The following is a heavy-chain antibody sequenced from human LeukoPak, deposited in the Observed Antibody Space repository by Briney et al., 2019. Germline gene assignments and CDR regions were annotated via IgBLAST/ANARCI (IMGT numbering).Heavy chain of an antibody. CDR2: IYYSGST. J-gene: IGHJ6*02. D-gene: IGHD6-6*01. CDR3: ARAGYSSSLPPYYYYYGMDD. Sequence: SETLSLTCTVSGGSISSYYWSWIRQPPGKGLEWIGYIYYSGSTNYNPSLKSRVTISVDTSKNQFSLKLSSVTAADTAVYYCARAGYSSSLPPYYYYYGMDDWGQGTTVTVSS. V-gene: IGHV4-59*08. CDR1: GGSISSYY.